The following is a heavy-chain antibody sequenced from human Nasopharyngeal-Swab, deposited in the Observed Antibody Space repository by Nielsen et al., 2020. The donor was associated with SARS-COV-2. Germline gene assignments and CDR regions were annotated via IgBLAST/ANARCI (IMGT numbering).Heavy chain of an antibody. D-gene: IGHD6-13*01. Sequence: SETLSLTCTVSGGSVSSGSYSWSWIRQPPGKGLEWIGYIYYSGSTNYNPSLKSRVTISVDTSKNQFSLKLSSVTAADTAVYYCARGYSSSWFDYWGQGTLATVSS. V-gene: IGHV4-61*01. CDR1: GGSVSSGSYS. J-gene: IGHJ4*02. CDR2: IYYSGST. CDR3: ARGYSSSWFDY.